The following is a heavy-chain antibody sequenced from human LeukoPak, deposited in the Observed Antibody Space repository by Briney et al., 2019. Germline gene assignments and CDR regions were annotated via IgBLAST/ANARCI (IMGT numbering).Heavy chain of an antibody. Sequence: SETLSLTCAVYGGSFSGYYWSWLRQPPGKGMERIGEINDSGSTNYNPSLKSRVTISVDTSKNQFSLKLSSVTAADTAVYYCARGPIVVVRRFCASDYWGQGTLVTVSS. J-gene: IGHJ4*02. CDR2: INDSGST. CDR3: ARGPIVVVRRFCASDY. CDR1: GGSFSGYY. V-gene: IGHV4-34*01. D-gene: IGHD2-15*01.